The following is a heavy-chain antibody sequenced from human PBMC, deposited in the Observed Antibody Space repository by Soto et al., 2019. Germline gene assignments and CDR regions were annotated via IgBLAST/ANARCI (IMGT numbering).Heavy chain of an antibody. CDR3: ARGGTYSGYDTLPFDY. V-gene: IGHV4-59*01. CDR1: GGSISSYY. CDR2: IYYSGST. J-gene: IGHJ4*02. D-gene: IGHD5-12*01. Sequence: SETLSLTCTVSGGSISSYYWSWIRQPPGKGLEWIGYIYYSGSTNYNPSLKSRVTISVDTSKNQFSLKLSSVTAADTAVYYCARGGTYSGYDTLPFDYWGQGTLVTVSS.